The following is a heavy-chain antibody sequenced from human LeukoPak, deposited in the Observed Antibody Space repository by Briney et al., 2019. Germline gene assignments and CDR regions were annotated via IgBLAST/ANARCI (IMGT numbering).Heavy chain of an antibody. Sequence: PGGSLRLSCAASGFTFSSYSMNWVRQAPGKGLEWVSSISSSSSYIYYADSVKGRFTISRDNAKNSLYLQMNSLRAEDTAVYYCARDSRVSGVVVNYGMDVWGQGTTVTVSS. CDR3: ARDSRVSGVVVNYGMDV. V-gene: IGHV3-21*01. D-gene: IGHD2/OR15-2a*01. CDR2: ISSSSSYI. J-gene: IGHJ6*02. CDR1: GFTFSSYS.